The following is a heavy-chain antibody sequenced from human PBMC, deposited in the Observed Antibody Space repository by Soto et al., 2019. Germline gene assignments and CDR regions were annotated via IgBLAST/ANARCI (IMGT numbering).Heavy chain of an antibody. V-gene: IGHV5-51*01. D-gene: IGHD3-9*01. CDR2: IYPGASAT. Sequence: GASLKISCKGPGYSFSNYWIGWVRQMPGKGLEWMGVIYPGASATRYGPSFQGQVTVSVGKSISPAYLQGSSLKASDSATYCCARQKNDYLTGCNAKDVWGQGTTDTVSS. CDR3: ARQKNDYLTGCNAKDV. CDR1: GYSFSNYW. J-gene: IGHJ6*02.